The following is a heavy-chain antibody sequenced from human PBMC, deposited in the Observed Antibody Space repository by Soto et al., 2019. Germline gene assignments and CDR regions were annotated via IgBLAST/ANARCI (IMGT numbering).Heavy chain of an antibody. CDR2: ISATGSDI. D-gene: IGHD3-16*01. CDR3: ARGYDVVRVPVAIRVGYFDH. J-gene: IGHJ4*02. CDR1: GFIFSSHT. V-gene: IGHV3-21*01. Sequence: EVDLVESGGGLAKPGGALRLSCTDSGFIFSSHTMNWVRQAPGKGLEWVSSISATGSDIYYGDSVMGRFTISRDNAKNSLYLQLNNLRVEDTAVYYCARGYDVVRVPVAIRVGYFDHWGQGTVVTVSS.